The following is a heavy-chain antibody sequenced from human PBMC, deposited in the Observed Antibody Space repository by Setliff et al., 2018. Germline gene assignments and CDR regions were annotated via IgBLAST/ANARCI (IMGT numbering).Heavy chain of an antibody. CDR2: IWDDGVKK. J-gene: IGHJ4*02. CDR3: ANHNPARWAVYTTPIDS. V-gene: IGHV3-33*08. D-gene: IGHD6-19*01. Sequence: GGSLRLSCAASGFTFSTYRMHWVRQAPGKGLEWVAVIWDDGVKKYHADSVKGRFTISRDNSKNTLYLQMNNLRDEDTAVYYCANHNPARWAVYTTPIDSWGQGTLVTVSS. CDR1: GFTFSTYR.